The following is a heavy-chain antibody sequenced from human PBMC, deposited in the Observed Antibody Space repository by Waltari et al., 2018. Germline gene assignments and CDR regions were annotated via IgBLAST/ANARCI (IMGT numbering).Heavy chain of an antibody. CDR1: GGSFSGYY. D-gene: IGHD1-20*01. CDR3: ARGNWKTGTFFDY. CDR2: INHSGST. V-gene: IGHV4-34*01. Sequence: QVQLQQWGAGLLKPSETLSLTCAVYGGSFSGYYWSWIRQPPGKGLEWIGEINHSGSTNYNPSLKSRVTISVDTSKNQFSLKLSSVTAADTAVYYCARGNWKTGTFFDYWAREPWSPSPQ. J-gene: IGHJ4*02.